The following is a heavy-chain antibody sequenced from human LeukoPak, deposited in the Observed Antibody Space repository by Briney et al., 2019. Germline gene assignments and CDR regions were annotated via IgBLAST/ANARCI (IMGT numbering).Heavy chain of an antibody. V-gene: IGHV4-39*07. CDR3: ARTYGSGSFFYYFYY. D-gene: IGHD3-10*01. CDR1: GGSISSSSYY. CDR2: IYYSGST. Sequence: SETLSLTCTVSGGSISSSSYYWGWIRQPPGKGLEWIGNIYYSGSTYYNPSLKSRVTISVDTSKNQFSLKLSSVTAADTAVYYCARTYGSGSFFYYFYYWGQGALVTVSS. J-gene: IGHJ4*02.